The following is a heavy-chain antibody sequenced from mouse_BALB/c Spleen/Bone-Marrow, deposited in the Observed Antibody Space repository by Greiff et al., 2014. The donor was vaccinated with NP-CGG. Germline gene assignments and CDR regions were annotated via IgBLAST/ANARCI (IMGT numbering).Heavy chain of an antibody. V-gene: IGHV1-5*01. CDR3: TRGITTVVATRAMDY. Sequence: VQLQQSGTVLARPGASVKMSCKASGYTFTSYWMHWVKQRPGQGLEWIGAIYPGNSDTSYNQKFKGKAKLTAVASTSTAYMDLSSLTNEDSAVYYSTRGITTVVATRAMDYWGQGTSVTVSS. D-gene: IGHD1-1*01. CDR1: GYTFTSYW. CDR2: IYPGNSDT. J-gene: IGHJ4*01.